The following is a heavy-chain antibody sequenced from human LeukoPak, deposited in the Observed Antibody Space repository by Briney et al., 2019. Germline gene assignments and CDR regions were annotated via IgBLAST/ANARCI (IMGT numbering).Heavy chain of an antibody. V-gene: IGHV3-21*01. Sequence: PGGSLRLSCAASGFSFSSSSMNWVRQAPGKGLEWVSSIGSSGSYIYYADSLTGRFTISRDNAKNSLYLQMNSLRAEDTAMYYCARRATTERGHSYGLDFWGQGTLVTVSS. CDR2: IGSSGSYI. D-gene: IGHD5-18*01. CDR3: ARRATTERGHSYGLDF. J-gene: IGHJ4*02. CDR1: GFSFSSSS.